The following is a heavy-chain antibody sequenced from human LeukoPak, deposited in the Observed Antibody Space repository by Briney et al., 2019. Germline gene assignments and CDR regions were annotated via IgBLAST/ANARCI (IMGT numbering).Heavy chain of an antibody. V-gene: IGHV1-69*13. D-gene: IGHD2-2*01. CDR3: ARENIVVVPAAPTFGY. Sequence: SVKVSCKASGGTFSTYAITWVRQAPGQGLEWMGGIIPIFGTANYAQKFQGRVTITADESTSTAYMELSSLRSEDTAVYYCARENIVVVPAAPTFGYWGQGTLVTVSS. CDR1: GGTFSTYA. J-gene: IGHJ4*02. CDR2: IIPIFGTA.